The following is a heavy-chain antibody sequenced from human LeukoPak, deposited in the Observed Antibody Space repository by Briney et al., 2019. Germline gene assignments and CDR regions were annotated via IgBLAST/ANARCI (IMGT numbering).Heavy chain of an antibody. Sequence: PGGSLRLSCAASGFTFGLYSMTWVRQAPGKGLEWVSLIDSNSNFMNYADSVKGRFTISRDNAKNSLYLQMNSLRAEDTALYYCARSAIVGASINWFDPWGQGTLVTVSS. CDR2: IDSNSNFM. D-gene: IGHD1-26*01. CDR1: GFTFGLYS. CDR3: ARSAIVGASINWFDP. J-gene: IGHJ5*02. V-gene: IGHV3-21*04.